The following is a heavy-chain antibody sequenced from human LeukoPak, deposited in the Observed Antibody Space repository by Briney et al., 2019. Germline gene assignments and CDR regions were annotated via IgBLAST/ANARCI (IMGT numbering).Heavy chain of an antibody. CDR1: GGTFSSYA. D-gene: IGHD3-22*01. CDR2: INPNSGGT. Sequence: GASVKVSCKASGGTFSSYAISWVRQAPGQGLEWMGWINPNSGGTNYAQKFQGRVTMTRDTSISTAYMELSRLRSDDTAVYYCARDSYYYDSSGYLNDWGQGTLVTVSS. CDR3: ARDSYYYDSSGYLND. J-gene: IGHJ4*02. V-gene: IGHV1-2*02.